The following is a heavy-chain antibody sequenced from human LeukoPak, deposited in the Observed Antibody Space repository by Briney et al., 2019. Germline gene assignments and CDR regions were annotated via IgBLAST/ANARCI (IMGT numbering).Heavy chain of an antibody. CDR3: ARAGGGYCSGGSCYLDYAFDY. CDR2: IYYSGST. Sequence: SETLSLTCTVSGGSISSGGYYWSWIRQHPGKGLEWIGYIYYSGSTYYNPSLKSRVTISVDTSKNQFSLKLSSVTAADTAVYYCARAGGGYCSGGSCYLDYAFDYWGQGTLVTVSS. J-gene: IGHJ4*02. V-gene: IGHV4-31*03. D-gene: IGHD2-15*01. CDR1: GGSISSGGYY.